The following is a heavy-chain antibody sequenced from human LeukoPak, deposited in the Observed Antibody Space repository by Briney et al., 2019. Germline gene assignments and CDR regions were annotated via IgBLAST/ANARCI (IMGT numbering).Heavy chain of an antibody. Sequence: SETLSLTCTVSGGSISSSSYYWGWIRQPPGKGLEWIGSIYYSGSTYYNPSLKSRVTISVDTSKNQFSLKLSSVTAADTAVYYRARQTGGARDYVWGSYRIGFVDYWGQGTLVTVSS. CDR2: IYYSGST. D-gene: IGHD3-16*02. V-gene: IGHV4-39*01. J-gene: IGHJ4*02. CDR1: GGSISSSSYY. CDR3: ARQTGGARDYVWGSYRIGFVDY.